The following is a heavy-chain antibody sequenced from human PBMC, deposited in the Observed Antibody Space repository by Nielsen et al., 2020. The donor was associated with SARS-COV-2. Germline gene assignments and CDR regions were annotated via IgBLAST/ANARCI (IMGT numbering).Heavy chain of an antibody. D-gene: IGHD3-10*01. J-gene: IGHJ5*02. CDR2: INSDGSST. CDR1: AFTFSTYW. Sequence: GGSLRLSCAASAFTFSTYWMHWVRQAPGKGLVWVSRINSDGSSTSYADSVKGRFTISRDNAKNSLYLQMNSLRAEDTAVYYCARDTHYYYGSGYNWFDPWGQGTLVTVSS. CDR3: ARDTHYYYGSGYNWFDP. V-gene: IGHV3-74*01.